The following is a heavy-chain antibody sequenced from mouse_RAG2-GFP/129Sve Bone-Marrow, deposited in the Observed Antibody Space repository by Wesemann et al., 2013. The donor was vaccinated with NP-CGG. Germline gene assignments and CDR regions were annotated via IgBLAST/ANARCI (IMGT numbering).Heavy chain of an antibody. Sequence: NGATSYNQNFKDKASLTVDKSSSTAYMELHSLTSEDSAVYYCAIYYYGYYAMDYWGQGTSVTVSS. D-gene: IGHD1-1*01. CDR3: AIYYYGYYAMDY. V-gene: IGHV1-26*01. J-gene: IGHJ4*01. CDR2: NGAT.